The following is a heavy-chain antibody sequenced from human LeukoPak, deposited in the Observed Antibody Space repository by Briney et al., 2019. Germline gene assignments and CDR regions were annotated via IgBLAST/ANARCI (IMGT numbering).Heavy chain of an antibody. J-gene: IGHJ5*02. Sequence: PSETLSLTCTVSGGSISSYYWRWIRQPAGKGLEWIGRIYTSGSTNYNPSLKSRVTMSVDTSKNQFSLKLSSVTAADTAVYYCAGASIAAAGSWFDTWGQGTLVTVSS. CDR3: AGASIAAAGSWFDT. V-gene: IGHV4-4*07. CDR1: GGSISSYY. D-gene: IGHD6-13*01. CDR2: IYTSGST.